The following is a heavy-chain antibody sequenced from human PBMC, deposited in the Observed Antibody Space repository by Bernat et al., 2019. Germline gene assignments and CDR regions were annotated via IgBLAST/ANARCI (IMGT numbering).Heavy chain of an antibody. V-gene: IGHV4-34*01. J-gene: IGHJ6*02. CDR2: INHSGST. Sequence: QVQLQQWGAGLLKPSETLSLTCAVYGGSFSGYYWSWIRQPPGKGLEWIGEINHSGSTNYNPSLKSRVTISVDTSKNQFSLKLCSVTAADTAVYYCARGLRPLGYCSSTSCYGLGDVWGQGTTVTVSS. CDR1: GGSFSGYY. D-gene: IGHD2-2*01. CDR3: ARGLRPLGYCSSTSCYGLGDV.